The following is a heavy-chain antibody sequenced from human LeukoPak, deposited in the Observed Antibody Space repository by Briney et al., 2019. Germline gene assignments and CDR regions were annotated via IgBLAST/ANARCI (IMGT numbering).Heavy chain of an antibody. V-gene: IGHV3-53*01. CDR2: IYSGGST. CDR3: ASGRNYFDY. Sequence: PGGSLRLSCAASGFPFSSYSMTWVRQAPGKGLEWVSVIYSGGSTYYADSVKGRFTISRDNSKNTLYLQMNSLRAEDTAVYYCASGRNYFDYWGQGTLVTVSS. CDR1: GFPFSSYS. J-gene: IGHJ4*02.